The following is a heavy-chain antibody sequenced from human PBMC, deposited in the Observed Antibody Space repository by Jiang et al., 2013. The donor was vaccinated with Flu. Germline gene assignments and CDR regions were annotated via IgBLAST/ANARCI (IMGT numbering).Heavy chain of an antibody. CDR3: ARQGPPTPVGATSYFDY. J-gene: IGHJ4*02. CDR2: IYYSGST. V-gene: IGHV4-39*07. D-gene: IGHD1-26*01. CDR1: GGSISSSSYY. Sequence: PGLVKPSETLSLTCTVSGGSISSSSYYWGWIRQPPGKGLEWIGSIYYSGSTYYNPSLKSRVTISVDTSKNQFSLKLSSVTAADTAVYYCARQGPPTPVGATSYFDYWGQGTLVTVSS.